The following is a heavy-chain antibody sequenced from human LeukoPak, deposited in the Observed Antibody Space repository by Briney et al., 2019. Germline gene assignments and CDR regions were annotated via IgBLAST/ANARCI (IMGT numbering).Heavy chain of an antibody. J-gene: IGHJ4*02. D-gene: IGHD1-14*01. Sequence: GGSLRLSCAVSRFTFSTYAMSWVRQAPGQGLEWVSAISANGADKYYADSVKGRFTISRDNSKNTLFLQMTSLRVEDTAVYYCANYRRPQGLDYWGQGTLVTVSS. CDR3: ANYRRPQGLDY. CDR1: RFTFSTYA. V-gene: IGHV3-23*01. CDR2: ISANGADK.